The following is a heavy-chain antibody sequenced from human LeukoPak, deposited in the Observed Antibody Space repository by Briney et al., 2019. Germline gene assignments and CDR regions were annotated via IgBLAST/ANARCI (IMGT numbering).Heavy chain of an antibody. CDR1: GGSISGYY. CDR3: ARLTFTTRPVDV. Sequence: SETLSLTCSVSGGSISGYYWSWIRQPPGKALEWIGYMYSSGSANYNPSLQSRVTISVDTSKSQVPLNLSSVTAADTAVYYCARLTFTTRPVDVWGKGTTVTVSS. J-gene: IGHJ6*04. V-gene: IGHV4-59*08. CDR2: MYSSGSA. D-gene: IGHD6-6*01.